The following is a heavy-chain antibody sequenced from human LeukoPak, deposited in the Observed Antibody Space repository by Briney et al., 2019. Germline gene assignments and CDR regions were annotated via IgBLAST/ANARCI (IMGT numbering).Heavy chain of an antibody. CDR1: GGSISCSSYY. V-gene: IGHV4-39*07. CDR2: IYYSGST. CDR3: ARDEHYYDSSGYYEGYYFGY. D-gene: IGHD3-22*01. Sequence: SETLSLTCTVSGGSISCSSYYWGWIRQPPGKGLEWIGSIYYSGSTYYNPSLKSRVTISVDTSKNQFSLKLSSVTAAGTAVYYCARDEHYYDSSGYYEGYYFGYWGQGTLVTVSS. J-gene: IGHJ4*02.